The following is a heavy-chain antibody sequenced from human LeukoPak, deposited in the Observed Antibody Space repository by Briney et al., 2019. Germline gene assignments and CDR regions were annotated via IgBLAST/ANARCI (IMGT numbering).Heavy chain of an antibody. Sequence: ASVTVSCKASGGTFSSYAISWVRQAPGQGLEWMGRIIPILGIANYAQKFQGRVTITADKSTSTAYMELSSLRSEDTAVYYCARDNPQDDYPAYYYYYGMDVWGQGTTVTVSS. CDR1: GGTFSSYA. CDR3: ARDNPQDDYPAYYYYYGMDV. J-gene: IGHJ6*02. V-gene: IGHV1-69*04. CDR2: IIPILGIA. D-gene: IGHD4/OR15-4a*01.